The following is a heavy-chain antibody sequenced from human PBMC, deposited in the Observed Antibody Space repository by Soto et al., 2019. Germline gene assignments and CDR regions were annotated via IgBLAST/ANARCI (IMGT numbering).Heavy chain of an antibody. CDR2: TSSYNTDT. D-gene: IGHD3-3*01. V-gene: IGHV1-18*01. CDR1: GYRFETYA. J-gene: IGHJ6*02. CDR3: ARGHGVIIGAMDV. Sequence: QVQLVQSGGEVKKPGASVKVSCKSSGYRFETYAMNWVRQAPGQGLEWMGWTSSYNTDTFYADKFQDRVSMTTDTSTGTAYMELMSLGSDDTAVYYCARGHGVIIGAMDVWGQGTAVTVSS.